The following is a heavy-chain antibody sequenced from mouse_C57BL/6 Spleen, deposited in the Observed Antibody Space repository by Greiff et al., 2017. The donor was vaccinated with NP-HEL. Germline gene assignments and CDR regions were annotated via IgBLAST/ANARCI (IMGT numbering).Heavy chain of an antibody. D-gene: IGHD2-10*01. CDR1: GYTFTDYY. Sequence: VQLQQSGPVLVKPGASVKMSCKASGYTFTDYYMNWVKQSHGKSLEWIGVINPYNGGTSHNQKFKGKATLTVDKSSSTAYMELNSLTSEDSAVYYCARPYYGNYAFDYWGQGTTLTVSS. CDR3: ARPYYGNYAFDY. CDR2: INPYNGGT. V-gene: IGHV1-19*01. J-gene: IGHJ2*01.